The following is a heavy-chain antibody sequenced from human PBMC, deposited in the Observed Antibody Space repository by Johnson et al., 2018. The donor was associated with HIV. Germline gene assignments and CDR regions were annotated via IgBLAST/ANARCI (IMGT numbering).Heavy chain of an antibody. CDR3: ARGGGYSIAAPSDAFDI. Sequence: QVQLVESGGGMVQPGRSLRLSCVASGFNFSNYAMHWVRQAPGKGLEWVAVISYDGSNKYYADSVKGRFTMSRDNSKNTLYLQMNSLRAEDTAVYYCARGGGYSIAAPSDAFDIWGQGTMVTVSS. CDR1: GFNFSNYA. V-gene: IGHV3-30-3*01. J-gene: IGHJ3*02. CDR2: ISYDGSNK. D-gene: IGHD6-6*01.